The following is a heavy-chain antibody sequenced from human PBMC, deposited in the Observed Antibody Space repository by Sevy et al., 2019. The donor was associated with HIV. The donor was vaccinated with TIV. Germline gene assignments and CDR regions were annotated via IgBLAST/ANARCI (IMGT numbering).Heavy chain of an antibody. J-gene: IGHJ3*02. CDR1: GDSISSLNHY. CDR3: ARANAYLASDAFDI. D-gene: IGHD1-26*01. V-gene: IGHV4-31*03. CDR2: ISYSERT. Sequence: SETLSLTCTVSGDSISSLNHYWSWIRQHPGKGLEWIGYISYSERTYYNPSLKSRVTISVDTSKNQFSLKLSSVTAADTAVFYCARANAYLASDAFDIWGQGTLVTVSS.